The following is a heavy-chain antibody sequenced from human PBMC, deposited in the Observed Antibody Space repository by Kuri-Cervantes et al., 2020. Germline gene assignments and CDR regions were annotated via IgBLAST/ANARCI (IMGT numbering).Heavy chain of an antibody. V-gene: IGHV1-3*01. CDR2: INAGNGNT. J-gene: IGHJ6*03. Sequence: ASVKVSCKASGYTFTSYAMNWVRQAPGQGLEWMGWINAGNGNTKYSQKFQGRVTITRDTSASTAYMELSSLRSEDTAVYYCAREGFGFLSFNYYYYMDVWGKGTTVTVSS. D-gene: IGHD3-16*01. CDR3: AREGFGFLSFNYYYYMDV. CDR1: GYTFTSYA.